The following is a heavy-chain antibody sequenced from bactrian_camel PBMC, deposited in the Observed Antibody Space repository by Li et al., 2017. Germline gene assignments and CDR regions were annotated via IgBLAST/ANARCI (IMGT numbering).Heavy chain of an antibody. Sequence: QLVESGGGSVQAGGSLGLSCAMSGHPIDTFCMGWFRQTPGKQREGVASISTGGSSTAYADSVKGRFAVSRDNAKNTLYLQMNSLKPEDTAMYYCAADARRVFCGINYDYNYWGQGTQVTVS. CDR2: ISTGGSST. CDR1: GHPIDTFC. CDR3: AADARRVFCGINYDYNY. D-gene: IGHD1*01. J-gene: IGHJ4*01. V-gene: IGHV3S54*01.